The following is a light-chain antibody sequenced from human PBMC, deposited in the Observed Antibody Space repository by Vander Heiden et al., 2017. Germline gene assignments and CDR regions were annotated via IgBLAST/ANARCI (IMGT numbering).Light chain of an antibody. Sequence: AIQVTQFPSSLSAYVGDTITITSRTSQSIRNDIGWHQQRPGKAPKLLLYADSHLHGNVPLRFNATGPGTDFTASGTDFTLTISGLQPDDFATYYCLQDSTYPLTFGGGTKVEI. CDR3: LQDSTYPLT. CDR1: QSIRND. V-gene: IGKV1-6*02. CDR2: ADS. J-gene: IGKJ4*01.